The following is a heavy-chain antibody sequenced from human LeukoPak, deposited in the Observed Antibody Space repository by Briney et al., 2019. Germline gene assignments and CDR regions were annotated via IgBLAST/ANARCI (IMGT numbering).Heavy chain of an antibody. Sequence: PGGSLRLSCAASGFTFSNYEMNWVRQAPEKGLEWVSDISSSGSTTYYADSVKGRFIISRDNAKNSLYLQMNSLRAEDTAVYYCARTFEGSTNYWGQGTLVTVSS. CDR1: GFTFSNYE. J-gene: IGHJ4*02. CDR3: ARTFEGSTNY. V-gene: IGHV3-48*03. CDR2: ISSSGSTT. D-gene: IGHD1-1*01.